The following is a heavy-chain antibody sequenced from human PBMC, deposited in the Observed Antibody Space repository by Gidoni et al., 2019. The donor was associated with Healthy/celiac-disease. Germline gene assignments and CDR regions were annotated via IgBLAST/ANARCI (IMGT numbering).Heavy chain of an antibody. CDR1: GFPFSSYA. D-gene: IGHD2-2*02. CDR3: AKDVVPAAILGWYFDL. Sequence: EVQLLESGGGLVQPGGSLSLSCAASGFPFSSYAMGWFRQAPGKGLEWVSAISGSGGSTYYADSVKGRFTISRDNSKNTLYLQMNSLRAEDTAVYYCAKDVVPAAILGWYFDLWGRGTLVTVSS. V-gene: IGHV3-23*01. CDR2: ISGSGGST. J-gene: IGHJ2*01.